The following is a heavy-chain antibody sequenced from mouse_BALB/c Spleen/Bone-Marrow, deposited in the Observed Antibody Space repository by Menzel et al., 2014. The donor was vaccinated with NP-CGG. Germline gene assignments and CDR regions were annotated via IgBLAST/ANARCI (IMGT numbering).Heavy chain of an antibody. V-gene: IGHV3-8*02. CDR1: GDSIASGY. Sequence: EGKLMESGPSLVKPSQTLSLTCSVTGDSIASGYWNWIRKFPGNKLEYMGYISYSGSTYYSPSLKSRISITRDTSKNQYYLQLNSVTTEDTATYYCATYDGFYFDYWGQGTTLTVSS. J-gene: IGHJ2*01. CDR3: ATYDGFYFDY. D-gene: IGHD2-3*01. CDR2: ISYSGST.